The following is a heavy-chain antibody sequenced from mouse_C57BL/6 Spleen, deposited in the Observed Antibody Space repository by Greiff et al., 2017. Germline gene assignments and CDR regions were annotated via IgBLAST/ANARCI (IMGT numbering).Heavy chain of an antibody. V-gene: IGHV3-6*01. CDR2: ISYDGSN. CDR3: AREGTVVATDYFDY. D-gene: IGHD1-1*01. J-gene: IGHJ2*01. Sequence: ESGPGLVKPSQSLSLTCSVTGYSITSGYYWNWIRQFPGNKLEWMGYISYDGSNNYNPSLKNRISITRDTSKNQFFLKVNSVTTEDTATYYCAREGTVVATDYFDYWGQGTTLTVSS. CDR1: GYSITSGYY.